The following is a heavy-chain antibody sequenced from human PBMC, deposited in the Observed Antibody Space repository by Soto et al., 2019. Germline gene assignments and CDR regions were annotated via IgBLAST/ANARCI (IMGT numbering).Heavy chain of an antibody. V-gene: IGHV1-69*06. Sequence: GASVKVSCKASGGTFSSYAISWVRQAPGQGLEWMGGIIPIFGTANYAQKFQGRVTITADKSTSTAYMELRSLRSDDTAVYYCARDSGLAARRNPVQHWGQGTLVTVSS. CDR2: IIPIFGTA. J-gene: IGHJ1*01. D-gene: IGHD6-6*01. CDR3: ARDSGLAARRNPVQH. CDR1: GGTFSSYA.